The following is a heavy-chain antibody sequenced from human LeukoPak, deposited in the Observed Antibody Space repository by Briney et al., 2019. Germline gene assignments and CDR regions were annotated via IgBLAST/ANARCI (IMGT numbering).Heavy chain of an antibody. CDR1: GFTFSSYS. Sequence: GGSLRLSCAASGFTFSSYSMNWVRQAPGKGLEWVSSISSSSSYIYYADSVKGRFTISRDNAKDSLYLQMNSLRAEDTAVYYCAKDPTSSYSYGNYHFDYWGQGTLVTVSS. D-gene: IGHD5-18*01. V-gene: IGHV3-21*01. J-gene: IGHJ4*02. CDR2: ISSSSSYI. CDR3: AKDPTSSYSYGNYHFDY.